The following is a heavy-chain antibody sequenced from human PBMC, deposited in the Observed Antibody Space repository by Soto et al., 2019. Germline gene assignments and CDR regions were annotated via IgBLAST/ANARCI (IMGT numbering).Heavy chain of an antibody. CDR2: IYASGST. CDR3: ARSAIPRGGWFRP. V-gene: IGHV4-4*07. D-gene: IGHD2-15*01. Sequence: SETLSLTCNVSDDSLSTYYWSWIRQPAGKGLEWIGRIYASGSTNYNPSLKGRVSMSVDTSKKQFSLKMISVTAADTAMYYCARSAIPRGGWFRPRAQRVPVTVSS. CDR1: DDSLSTYY. J-gene: IGHJ5*02.